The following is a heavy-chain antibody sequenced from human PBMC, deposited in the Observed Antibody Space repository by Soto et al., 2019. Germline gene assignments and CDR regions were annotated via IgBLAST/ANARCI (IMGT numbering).Heavy chain of an antibody. CDR1: GFAFRSYA. CDR2: ISYDGSNV. Sequence: QVQLVESGGGVVQPGRSLRLSCEASGFAFRSYAVHWVRQAPGKGLDWVALISYDGSNVYYADSVKGRFTISRDNSKNTLYLQMISLRAYDTAVYYCASRRGFGAYYFAYWGQGTLVTVSS. J-gene: IGHJ4*02. V-gene: IGHV3-30*14. CDR3: ASRRGFGAYYFAY. D-gene: IGHD1-26*01.